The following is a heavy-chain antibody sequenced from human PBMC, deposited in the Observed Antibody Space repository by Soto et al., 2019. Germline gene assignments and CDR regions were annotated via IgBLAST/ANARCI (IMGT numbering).Heavy chain of an antibody. CDR2: IYHSGST. J-gene: IGHJ4*02. CDR3: ARDQVTKYSSGWYRRGDLDY. CDR1: GGSISSSNW. D-gene: IGHD6-19*01. Sequence: SETLSLTCAVSGGSISSSNWWSWVRQPPGKGLEWIGEIYHSGSTNYNPSLKSRVTISVDKSKNQFSLKLSSVTAADTAVYYCARDQVTKYSSGWYRRGDLDYWVQGTLVIVSS. V-gene: IGHV4-4*02.